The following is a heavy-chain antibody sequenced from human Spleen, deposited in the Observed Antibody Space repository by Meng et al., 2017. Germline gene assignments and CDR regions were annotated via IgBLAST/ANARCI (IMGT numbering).Heavy chain of an antibody. J-gene: IGHJ4*02. V-gene: IGHV1-3*01. CDR1: GYTFTSYA. CDR2: INAGNGNT. CDR3: ARDEDISAAGKLFGDY. D-gene: IGHD6-13*01. Sequence: QVQLVPSGAEVKKPGASVKVSCKASGYTFTSYAMHWVRQAPGQRLEWMGWINAGNGNTKYSQKFQGRVTITRDTSASTAYMELSGLRSDDTAMYYCARDEDISAAGKLFGDYWGQGTLVTVSS.